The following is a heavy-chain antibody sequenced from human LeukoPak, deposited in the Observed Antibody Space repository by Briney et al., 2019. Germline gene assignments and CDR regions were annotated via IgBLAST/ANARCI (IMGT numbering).Heavy chain of an antibody. CDR2: IYYSGST. D-gene: IGHD1-26*01. V-gene: IGHV4-59*01. CDR1: GGSISSYY. J-gene: IGHJ4*02. CDR3: ARGGSASYPFDY. Sequence: SVTLSLTCTVSGGSISSYYWSWIRQPPGKGLEWIGYIYYSGSTNYNPSLKSRVTISIDTSKNQFSLKLSSVTAADTAVYYCARGGSASYPFDYWGQGTLVTVSS.